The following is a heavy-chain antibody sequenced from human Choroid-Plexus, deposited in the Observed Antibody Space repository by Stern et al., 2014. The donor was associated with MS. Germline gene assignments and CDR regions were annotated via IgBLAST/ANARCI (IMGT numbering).Heavy chain of an antibody. CDR1: GFTFSSYS. CDR2: ISSGGSYI. V-gene: IGHV3-21*01. CDR3: ARGRGGNYRYYFDY. J-gene: IGHJ4*02. Sequence: EVQLVESGGGLDKPGGSLRISGAASGFTFSSYSMNWVRQAPGKGLEWVANISSGGSYIYYADSLKGRFTISRDNAKNSLYLQMNSLRAEDTAVYYCARGRGGNYRYYFDYWGQGTLVTVSS. D-gene: IGHD4-23*01.